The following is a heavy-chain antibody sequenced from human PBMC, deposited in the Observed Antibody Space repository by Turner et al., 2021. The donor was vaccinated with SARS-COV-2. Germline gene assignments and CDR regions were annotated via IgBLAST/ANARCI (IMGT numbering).Heavy chain of an antibody. CDR3: ARGMWRGGATTDPTKRISYYSGLDV. CDR2: ILHAART. Sequence: QVQLQQWCAGLLKPSETLSLTCTVSGGSLSPHYWGWIRQPPGTGLEWIGEILHAARTNYRPALRSRGSGSVDTSRNKFARRRSSGTAADTAVYYGARGMWRGGATTDPTKRISYYSGLDVWGQGATVTVS. CDR1: GGSLSPHY. D-gene: IGHD1-26*01. V-gene: IGHV4-34*02. J-gene: IGHJ6*02.